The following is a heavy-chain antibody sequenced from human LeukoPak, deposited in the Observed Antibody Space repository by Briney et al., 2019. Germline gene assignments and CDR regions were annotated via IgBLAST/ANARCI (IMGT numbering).Heavy chain of an antibody. D-gene: IGHD3-9*01. Sequence: SETLSLTCAVYGGSFSRYYWSWIRQPPGKGLEGIGEINHSGSTNYNPSLKSRVTISVDTSKNQFSLKLSSVTAEDTAVYYCARESNDILTGFDYWGQGTLVTVSS. CDR1: GGSFSRYY. CDR3: ARESNDILTGFDY. J-gene: IGHJ4*02. CDR2: INHSGST. V-gene: IGHV4-34*01.